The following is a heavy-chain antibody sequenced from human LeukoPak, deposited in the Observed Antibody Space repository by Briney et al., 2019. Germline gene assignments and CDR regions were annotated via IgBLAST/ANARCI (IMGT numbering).Heavy chain of an antibody. J-gene: IGHJ4*02. CDR3: VLAMGEYFDY. D-gene: IGHD2/OR15-2a*01. Sequence: ASVKVSCKASGYTFTDHYIHWVRQAPGQGLEWMGWTNPYSGGTNYAQKFQGRVTMSRDTSITTAYMELRRLMSDDSAVYYCVLAMGEYFDYWGQGTLVTVSP. CDR1: GYTFTDHY. CDR2: TNPYSGGT. V-gene: IGHV1-2*02.